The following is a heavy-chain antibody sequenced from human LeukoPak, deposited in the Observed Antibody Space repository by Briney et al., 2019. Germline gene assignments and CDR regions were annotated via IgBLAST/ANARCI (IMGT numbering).Heavy chain of an antibody. V-gene: IGHV1-46*01. CDR3: ARGSDIYEPRFDY. J-gene: IGHJ4*02. Sequence: ASVNVSCMSSVYTLTSYCMHWVRQAPGQGLEWMGIINPSGGSTSYAQKFQGRVTMTRDTSTSTVYIELSSLRSEDTAVYYCARGSDIYEPRFDYWGQGTLVTVSS. D-gene: IGHD3-16*01. CDR1: VYTLTSYC. CDR2: INPSGGST.